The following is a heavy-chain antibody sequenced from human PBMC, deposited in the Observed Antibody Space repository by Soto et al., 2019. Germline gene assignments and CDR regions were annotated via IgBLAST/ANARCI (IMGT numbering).Heavy chain of an antibody. CDR1: GYTFTSYY. V-gene: IGHV1-46*01. CDR2: INPSGGST. CDR3: ARDPSSSWYPFYYYYGMDV. J-gene: IGHJ6*02. D-gene: IGHD6-13*01. Sequence: ASVKVSCKASGYTFTSYYMHWVRQAPGQGLEWMGIINPSGGSTSYAQKFQGRVTMTKDTSTRTVYMELSSLRSEDTAVYYCARDPSSSWYPFYYYYGMDVWGQGTTVTVSS.